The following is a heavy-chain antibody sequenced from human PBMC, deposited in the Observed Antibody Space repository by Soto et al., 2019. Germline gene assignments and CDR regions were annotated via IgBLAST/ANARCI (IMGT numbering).Heavy chain of an antibody. CDR2: ISYDGSNK. J-gene: IGHJ3*02. CDR3: ARQTYYDFWSGYLGDAFDI. D-gene: IGHD3-3*01. CDR1: GFTFSSYG. V-gene: IGHV3-30*03. Sequence: PGGSLRLSCAASGFTFSSYGMHWVRQAPGKGLEWVAVISYDGSNKYYADSVKGRFTISRDNSKNTLYLQMNSLTAADTAVYYCARQTYYDFWSGYLGDAFDIWGQGTMVTVSS.